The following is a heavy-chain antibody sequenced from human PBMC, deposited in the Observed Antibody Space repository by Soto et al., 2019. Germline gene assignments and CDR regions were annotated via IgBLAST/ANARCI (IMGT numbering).Heavy chain of an antibody. D-gene: IGHD4-4*01. Sequence: GASVKVSCKTSGYIFTGYYIHWLRQAPGQGLEWMGYMNPLSGRTTYMQKFQGRVTMTRDTPITTAYLELSSLTSDDTAIYFCARTTSFRSFEAFDYWGQGTQVTVSS. J-gene: IGHJ4*02. CDR2: MNPLSGRT. V-gene: IGHV1-2*02. CDR3: ARTTSFRSFEAFDY. CDR1: GYIFTGYY.